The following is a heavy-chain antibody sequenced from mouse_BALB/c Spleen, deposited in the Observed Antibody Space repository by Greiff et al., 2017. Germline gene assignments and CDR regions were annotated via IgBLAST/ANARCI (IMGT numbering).Heavy chain of an antibody. V-gene: IGHV5-12-2*01. D-gene: IGHD3-1*01. J-gene: IGHJ1*01. CDR3: ARHRGNWYFDV. CDR1: GFTFSSYT. CDR2: ISNGGGST. Sequence: EVHLVESGGGLVQPGGSLKLSCAASGFTFSSYTMSWVRQTPEKRLEWVAYISNGGGSTYYPDTVKGRFTISRDNAKNTLYLQMSSLKSEDTAMYYCARHRGNWYFDVWGAGTTVTVSS.